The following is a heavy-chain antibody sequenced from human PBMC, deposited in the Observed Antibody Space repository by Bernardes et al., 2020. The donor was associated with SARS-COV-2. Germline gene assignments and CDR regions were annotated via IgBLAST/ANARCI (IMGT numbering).Heavy chain of an antibody. D-gene: IGHD6-19*01. Sequence: GGSLRLSCAASGFTFSSSGMHWVRQAPGQGLEWVAVISYDGSNKYYADSVKGRFTISRDNSKNTLYLQMNSLRAEDTAVYYCAKGWYPSIAVAGTIFDYWGQGTLVTVSS. CDR1: GFTFSSSG. V-gene: IGHV3-30*18. J-gene: IGHJ4*02. CDR3: AKGWYPSIAVAGTIFDY. CDR2: ISYDGSNK.